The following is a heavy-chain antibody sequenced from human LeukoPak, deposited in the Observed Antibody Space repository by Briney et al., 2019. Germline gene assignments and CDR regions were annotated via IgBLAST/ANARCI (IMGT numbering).Heavy chain of an antibody. Sequence: GALRLSCAASGFTFSDHYMDWVRQAPGKGLEWVGRTGNKANSYTTEYAASVKGRFTISRDDSKNSLYLQMNSLKTEDTAVYYCARGGRWSRYYGMDVWGQGTTVAASS. CDR3: ARGGRWSRYYGMDV. J-gene: IGHJ6*02. D-gene: IGHD2-15*01. CDR2: TGNKANSYTT. CDR1: GFTFSDHY. V-gene: IGHV3-72*01.